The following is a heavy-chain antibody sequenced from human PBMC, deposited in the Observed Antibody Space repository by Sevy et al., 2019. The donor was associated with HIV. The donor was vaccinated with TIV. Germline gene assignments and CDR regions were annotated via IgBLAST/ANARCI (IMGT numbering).Heavy chain of an antibody. V-gene: IGHV3-30*02. CDR2: IRYDGSNK. CDR3: AKDGGRYSSSWYRTGGYFQH. J-gene: IGHJ1*01. Sequence: GGSLRLSCAASGFTFSSYGMHWVRQAPGKGLEWVAFIRYDGSNKYYADSVKGRFTISRDNSKNTLYLQMNSLRAEDTAVYYCAKDGGRYSSSWYRTGGYFQHWGQGTLVTVSS. CDR1: GFTFSSYG. D-gene: IGHD6-13*01.